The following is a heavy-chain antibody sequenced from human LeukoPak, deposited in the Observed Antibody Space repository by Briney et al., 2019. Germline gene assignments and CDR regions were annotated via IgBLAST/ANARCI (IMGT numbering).Heavy chain of an antibody. J-gene: IGHJ4*02. CDR3: ARGQVSGWYWDPLDY. CDR2: VYTSGST. D-gene: IGHD6-19*01. CDR1: GGSISSYY. V-gene: IGHV4-4*07. Sequence: SETLSLTCTVSGGSISSYYWSWIRQPAGKGLEWIGRVYTSGSTNYNPSLKSRVTMSVDTSKNQFSLKLSSVTAADTAVYYCARGQVSGWYWDPLDYWGQGTLVTVSS.